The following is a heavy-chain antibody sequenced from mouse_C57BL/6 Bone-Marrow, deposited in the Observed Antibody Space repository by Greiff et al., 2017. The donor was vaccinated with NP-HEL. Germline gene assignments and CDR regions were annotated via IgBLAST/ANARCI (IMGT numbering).Heavy chain of an antibody. CDR3: TRGGGNSLDY. J-gene: IGHJ2*01. Sequence: QVQLKQSGAELVRPGASVTLSCKASGYTFTDYEMHWVKQTPVHGLEWIGAIDPETGGTAYNQKFKGKAILTADKSSSTAYMGLRSLTSEDSAVYYCTRGGGNSLDYWGQGTTLTVSS. V-gene: IGHV1-15*01. CDR2: IDPETGGT. CDR1: GYTFTDYE. D-gene: IGHD2-1*01.